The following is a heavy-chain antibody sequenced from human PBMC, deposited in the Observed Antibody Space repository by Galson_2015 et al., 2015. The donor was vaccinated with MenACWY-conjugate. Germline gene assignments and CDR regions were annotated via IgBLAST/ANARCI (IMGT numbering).Heavy chain of an antibody. V-gene: IGHV1-18*01. CDR3: ARDGPMVRGVIIENYYYYGMDV. J-gene: IGHJ6*02. CDR1: GYTFTSYG. Sequence: SVKVSCKASGYTFTSYGISWVRQAPGQGLEWMGWISAYNGNTNYAQKLQGRVTMTTDTSTSTAYMELRSLRSDDTAVYYCARDGPMVRGVIIENYYYYGMDVWGQGTTVTVSS. D-gene: IGHD3-10*01. CDR2: ISAYNGNT.